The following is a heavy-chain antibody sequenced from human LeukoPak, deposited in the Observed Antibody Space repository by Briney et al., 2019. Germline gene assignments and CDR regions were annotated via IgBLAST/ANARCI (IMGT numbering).Heavy chain of an antibody. Sequence: PGGSLRLSCAASGFTFSSYAMHWVRQAPGKGLEWVALIPYDGSNKYYADSVKGRFTISRDNAKNSLYLQMNSLRAEDTAVYYCARDLMGIAYRGAFYYWGQGTLVTVSS. CDR3: ARDLMGIAYRGAFYY. CDR1: GFTFSSYA. CDR2: IPYDGSNK. J-gene: IGHJ4*02. D-gene: IGHD6-13*01. V-gene: IGHV3-30*04.